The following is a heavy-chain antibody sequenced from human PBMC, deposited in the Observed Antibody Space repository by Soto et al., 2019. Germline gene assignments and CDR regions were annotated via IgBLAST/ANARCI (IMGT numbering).Heavy chain of an antibody. V-gene: IGHV4-59*01. CDR3: ARGRTVRNYADDSSDDIYCFDY. CDR1: GDSISTFY. J-gene: IGHJ4*02. Sequence: PSETLSLTCTVSGDSISTFYWGWMRQSPGKELEWIGYVYYTGSTNYNPSLKSRVTISVDRSKNQFSLKLTSANAADTAVYYCARGRTVRNYADDSSDDIYCFDYWGQGTQVAVSS. CDR2: VYYTGST. D-gene: IGHD3-22*01.